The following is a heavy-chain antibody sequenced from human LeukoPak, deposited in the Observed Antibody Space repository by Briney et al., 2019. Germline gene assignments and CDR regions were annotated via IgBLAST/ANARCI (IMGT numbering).Heavy chain of an antibody. V-gene: IGHV1-69*01. J-gene: IGHJ5*02. Sequence: SVKVSCKASGGTFSSYAISWVRQAPGQGLEWMGGIIPIFGTANYAQKFQGRVTITADESTSTAYMELSSLRSEDTAVYYCARVGGYCTNGVVLCRPTAENNWFDPWGQGTLATVSS. D-gene: IGHD2-8*01. CDR2: IIPIFGTA. CDR1: GGTFSSYA. CDR3: ARVGGYCTNGVVLCRPTAENNWFDP.